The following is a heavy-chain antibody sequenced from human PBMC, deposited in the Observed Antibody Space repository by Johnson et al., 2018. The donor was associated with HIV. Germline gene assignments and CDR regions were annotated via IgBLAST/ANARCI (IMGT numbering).Heavy chain of an antibody. CDR2: ISYDGSNK. CDR1: GFTFSSYA. Sequence: QVQLVESGGGLVQPGGYLRLSCAASGFTFSSYAMHWVRQAPGKGLEWVAVISYDGSNKYYADSVKGRFTISRDNSKNTLYLQMNSLRAEDTALYYCARPQWEKLRGEGASDLWGQGTMVTASA. J-gene: IGHJ3*01. CDR3: ARPQWEKLRGEGASDL. D-gene: IGHD1-26*01. V-gene: IGHV3-30-3*01.